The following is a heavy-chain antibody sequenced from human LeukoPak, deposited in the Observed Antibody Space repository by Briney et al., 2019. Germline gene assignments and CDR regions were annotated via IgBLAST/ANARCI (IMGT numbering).Heavy chain of an antibody. CDR3: ARSYYYGSGSYFDY. CDR2: ISAYNGNT. Sequence: GASVEVSCKASGYTFTSYGISWVRQAPGQGLEWMGWISAYNGNTNYAQRLQGRVTMTTDTSTSTAYMELRSLRSDDTAVYYCARSYYYGSGSYFDYWGQGTLVTVSS. J-gene: IGHJ4*02. V-gene: IGHV1-18*01. D-gene: IGHD3-10*01. CDR1: GYTFTSYG.